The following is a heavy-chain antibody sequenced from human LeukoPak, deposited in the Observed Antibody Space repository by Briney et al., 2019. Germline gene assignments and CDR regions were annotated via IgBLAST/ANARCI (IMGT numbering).Heavy chain of an antibody. Sequence: SETLSLTCTVSGGAISFYYWSWIRQPPGKGLDWIEYMYYSGSTNYNPSLKSRVSISVDTSKNQFSLKLTSVTAADTAVYYCARGGSIVGATPHDTFDIWGQGTMVTVSS. CDR3: ARGGSIVGATPHDTFDI. CDR2: MYYSGST. CDR1: GGAISFYY. J-gene: IGHJ3*02. V-gene: IGHV4-59*01. D-gene: IGHD1-26*01.